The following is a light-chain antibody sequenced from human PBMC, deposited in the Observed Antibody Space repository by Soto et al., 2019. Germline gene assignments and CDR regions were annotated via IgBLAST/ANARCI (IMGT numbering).Light chain of an antibody. CDR3: QQLNSYPQLT. Sequence: IQLTQSPSSLSASVGDRVTITCRASQGISSYLAWYQQKPGKAPKLLIYAASTLQSGVPSRFSGSGSGTDFTLTISSLQPADFATYYCQQLNSYPQLTFGGGTKVEIK. V-gene: IGKV1-9*01. CDR1: QGISSY. CDR2: AAS. J-gene: IGKJ4*01.